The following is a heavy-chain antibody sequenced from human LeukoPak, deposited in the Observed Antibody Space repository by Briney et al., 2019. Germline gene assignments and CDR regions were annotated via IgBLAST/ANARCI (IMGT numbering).Heavy chain of an antibody. J-gene: IGHJ6*03. V-gene: IGHV1-18*01. D-gene: IGHD3-3*01. Sequence: ASVKVSCKASGYTFTSYGMSWVRQAPGQGLEWMGWISAYNGNTNYAQKLQGRVTMTTDTSTSTAYMELRSLRSDDTAVYYCARGGYGRSGYRHNYYYYMDVWGKGTTFTVSS. CDR1: GYTFTSYG. CDR2: ISAYNGNT. CDR3: ARGGYGRSGYRHNYYYYMDV.